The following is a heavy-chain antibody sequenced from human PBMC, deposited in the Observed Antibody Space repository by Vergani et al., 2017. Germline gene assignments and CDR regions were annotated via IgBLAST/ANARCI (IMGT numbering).Heavy chain of an antibody. Sequence: VQLVESGGGLVKPGGSLRLSCAASGFTFSDYDMNWLRQAPGKGLEWISSISSTAFTIHYADFAKGRFTISRDNAGNSLYLQMNTLTVDDTATYFCTTQRERFGDLRGRWFDPWGQGTLVTVSS. CDR3: TTQRERFGDLRGRWFDP. CDR1: GFTFSDYD. D-gene: IGHD1-1*01. V-gene: IGHV3-11*01. J-gene: IGHJ5*02. CDR2: ISSTAFTI.